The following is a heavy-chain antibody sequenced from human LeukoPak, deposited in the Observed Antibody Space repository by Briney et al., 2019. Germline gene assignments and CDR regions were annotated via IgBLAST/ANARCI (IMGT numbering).Heavy chain of an antibody. CDR3: ARGRIRVAAAASLRGWFDP. J-gene: IGHJ5*02. D-gene: IGHD2-2*01. CDR1: GYTFTSYD. CDR2: MNPNSGNT. V-gene: IGHV1-8*01. Sequence: GASVKVSCKASGYTFTSYDINWVRQATGQGLEWVGWMNPNSGNTGYAQKFQGRVTMTRNTSISTAYMELSSLRSEDTAVYYCARGRIRVAAAASLRGWFDPWGQGTLVTVSS.